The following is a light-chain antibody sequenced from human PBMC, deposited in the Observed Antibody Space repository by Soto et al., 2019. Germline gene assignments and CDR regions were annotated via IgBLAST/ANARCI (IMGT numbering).Light chain of an antibody. CDR1: QSVAGSS. CDR3: QQSHNWPWT. Sequence: EIVLTQSPGTLSLSPGETATLSCRASQSVAGSSLAWYQQKPGQAPRLLIYGASSRATGVPDRFGGRGSGAEFTLTISNLQSEDFAVYYCQQSHNWPWTFGRGTKVDIK. J-gene: IGKJ1*01. V-gene: IGKV3-20*01. CDR2: GAS.